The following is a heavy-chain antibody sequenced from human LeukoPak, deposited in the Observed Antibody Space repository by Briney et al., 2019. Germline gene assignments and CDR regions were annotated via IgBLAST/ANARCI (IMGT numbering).Heavy chain of an antibody. CDR2: ISYDGSDK. D-gene: IGHD6-19*01. CDR3: ARAVYRSGGYYFDY. Sequence: PGRSLGLSCAASGFTFSSYAMQWVRQAPGKGLEWVAVISYDGSDKNYADSVKGRFTISRDNSKNTLYLQMNSLRADDTAVYYCARAVYRSGGYYFDYWGQGTLVIVSS. V-gene: IGHV3-30*04. J-gene: IGHJ4*02. CDR1: GFTFSSYA.